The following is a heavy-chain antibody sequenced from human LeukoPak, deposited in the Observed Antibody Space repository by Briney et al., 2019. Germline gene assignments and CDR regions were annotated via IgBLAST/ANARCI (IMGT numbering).Heavy chain of an antibody. CDR3: ARELRGTGSGGRAAGWYFDY. V-gene: IGHV4-34*01. CDR1: GGSFSGYY. D-gene: IGHD2-15*01. CDR2: INHSGST. Sequence: SETLSLTCAVYGGSFSGYYWSWIRQPPGKGLEWIGEINHSGSTNYNPSLKSRVTISVDTSKNQFSLKLSSVTAADTAVYYCARELRGTGSGGRAAGWYFDYWGQGTLVTVFS. J-gene: IGHJ4*02.